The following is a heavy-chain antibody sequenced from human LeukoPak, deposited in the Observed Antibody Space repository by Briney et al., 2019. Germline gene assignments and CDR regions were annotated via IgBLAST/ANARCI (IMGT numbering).Heavy chain of an antibody. D-gene: IGHD5-24*01. V-gene: IGHV4-34*01. Sequence: PSETLSLTCAVYGGSFSGYYWSWIRQPPRKGLEWIGEINHSGSTNYNPSLKSRVTISVDTSKNQFSLKLSSVTAADTAVYYCARSVMATGDYWGQGTLVTVSS. CDR2: INHSGST. CDR3: ARSVMATGDY. J-gene: IGHJ4*02. CDR1: GGSFSGYY.